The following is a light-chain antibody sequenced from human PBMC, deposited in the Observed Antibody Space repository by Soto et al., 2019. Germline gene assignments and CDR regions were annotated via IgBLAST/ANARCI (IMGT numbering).Light chain of an antibody. J-gene: IGLJ3*02. V-gene: IGLV1-40*01. CDR1: SSNIGAGYE. Sequence: QSVLTQPPSVSGAPGQRVTVSCTGTSSNIGAGYEVHWYHQLPGTAPKLLVSGNGNRPSGVPDRLSASKSGTSASLAITGLQAEDEGHYYCETWDDSLNGRVFGGGTKLTVL. CDR2: GNG. CDR3: ETWDDSLNGRV.